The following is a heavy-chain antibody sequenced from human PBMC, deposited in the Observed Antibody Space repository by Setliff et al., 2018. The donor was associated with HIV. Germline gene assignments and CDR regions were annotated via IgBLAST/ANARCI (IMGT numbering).Heavy chain of an antibody. CDR3: ARAVASKNIRGEYYCDY. Sequence: GASVKVSCKASGYTFTDYYIHWVRQAPGQGLEWMGRLNPHGGSTNYAQKFQGRVTMTRDTSTSTVYMALSSLRSEDTAVYYGARAVASKNIRGEYYCDYWGQGTLVTVSS. D-gene: IGHD3-16*01. CDR2: LNPHGGST. J-gene: IGHJ4*02. V-gene: IGHV1-46*01. CDR1: GYTFTDYY.